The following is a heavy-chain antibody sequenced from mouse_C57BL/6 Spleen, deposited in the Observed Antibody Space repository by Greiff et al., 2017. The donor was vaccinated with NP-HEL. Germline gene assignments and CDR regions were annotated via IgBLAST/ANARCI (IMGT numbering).Heavy chain of an antibody. CDR3: ARSHSTVVAFDY. Sequence: QVQLQQPGAELVRPGTSVKLSCKASGYTFTSYWMHWVKQRPGQGLEWIGVIDPSDSYTNYNQKFKGKATLTVDTSSSTAYMQLSSLTSEDSAVYYCARSHSTVVAFDYWGQGTTLTVSS. J-gene: IGHJ2*01. D-gene: IGHD1-1*01. V-gene: IGHV1-59*01. CDR1: GYTFTSYW. CDR2: IDPSDSYT.